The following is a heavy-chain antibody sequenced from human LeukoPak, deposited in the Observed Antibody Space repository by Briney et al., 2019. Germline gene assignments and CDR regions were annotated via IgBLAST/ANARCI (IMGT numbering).Heavy chain of an antibody. J-gene: IGHJ4*02. V-gene: IGHV1-69*13. CDR3: ARPGPYSSGWYDY. CDR2: IIPIFGTA. D-gene: IGHD6-19*01. CDR1: GGTFSSCA. Sequence: ASVKVSCKASGGTFSSCAISWVRQAPGQGLEWMGGIIPIFGTANYAQKFQGRVTITADESTSTAYMELSSLRSEDTAVYYCARPGPYSSGWYDYWGQGTLVTVSS.